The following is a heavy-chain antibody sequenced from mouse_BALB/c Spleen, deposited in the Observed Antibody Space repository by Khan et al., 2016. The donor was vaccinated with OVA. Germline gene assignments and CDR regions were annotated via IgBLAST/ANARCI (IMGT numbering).Heavy chain of an antibody. D-gene: IGHD2-1*01. CDR3: ARIYCDNPYNAMDY. CDR2: IYPGNGDT. V-gene: IGHV1-12*01. CDR1: GYTFTSYN. J-gene: IGHJ4*01. Sequence: QVQLQQPGAELVKPGASVKMSCKASGYTFTSYNMHWVKQTPGQGLEWIGVIYPGNGDTSYNQKFKGKATLTADKSSSTAYMQLRSLTSEDSAVYYCARIYCDNPYNAMDYWGQGTSGTISS.